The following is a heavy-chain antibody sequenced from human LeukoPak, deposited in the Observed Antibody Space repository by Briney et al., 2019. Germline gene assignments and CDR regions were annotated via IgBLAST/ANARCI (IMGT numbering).Heavy chain of an antibody. J-gene: IGHJ4*02. Sequence: PGGSLRLSCAASGFTFSSYSMNWARQAPGKGLEWVSSISSSSSYIYYADSVKGRFTISKDNAKNTVYLQMNSLRAEDTAVYYCVSFYETYWGRGTLVTVSS. CDR1: GFTFSSYS. CDR2: ISSSSSYI. CDR3: VSFYETY. V-gene: IGHV3-21*01. D-gene: IGHD2/OR15-2a*01.